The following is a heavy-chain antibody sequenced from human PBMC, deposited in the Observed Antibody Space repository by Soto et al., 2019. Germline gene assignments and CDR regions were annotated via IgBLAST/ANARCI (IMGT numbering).Heavy chain of an antibody. CDR1: GYRFTRYW. J-gene: IGHJ6*04. Sequence: GHSLKLSGKVSGYRFTRYWISLGRQMPGTGLEWMGRIDPSDSYTNYSPSFQGHVTISADKSISTAYLQWSSLKASDTAMYYCARQFSNFRFFYYVMYASGKASMITVCS. CDR3: ARQFSNFRFFYYVMYA. D-gene: IGHD2-2*01. CDR2: IDPSDSYT. V-gene: IGHV5-10-1*01.